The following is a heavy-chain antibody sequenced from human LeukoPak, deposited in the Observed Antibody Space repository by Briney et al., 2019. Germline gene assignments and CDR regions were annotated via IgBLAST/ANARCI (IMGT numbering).Heavy chain of an antibody. CDR1: GYSFTKNW. CDR3: ARHGDDLLTAPIDF. J-gene: IGHJ4*02. Sequence: GESLKISCKGSGYSFTKNWISWVRQTPGKGLEWMGVIYPGDSDTRYSPSFQGPVTISADMSINTAYLQWNSLKASDSGMYYCARHGDDLLTAPIDFWGQGTLVTVSS. CDR2: IYPGDSDT. V-gene: IGHV5-51*01. D-gene: IGHD3-9*01.